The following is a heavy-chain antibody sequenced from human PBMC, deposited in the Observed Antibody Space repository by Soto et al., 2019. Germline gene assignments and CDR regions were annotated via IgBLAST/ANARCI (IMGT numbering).Heavy chain of an antibody. J-gene: IGHJ4*02. CDR3: ASGNYDYIWGSYRPWDY. V-gene: IGHV1-18*01. D-gene: IGHD3-16*02. Sequence: QVQLVQSGAEVKKPGASVKVSCKASGYTFTSYGISWVRQAPGQGLEWMGWISAYNGNTNYAQKLQGRVTMTTDTSTSTAYMELRSLRSDVTAVYYCASGNYDYIWGSYRPWDYWGQGTLVTVSS. CDR1: GYTFTSYG. CDR2: ISAYNGNT.